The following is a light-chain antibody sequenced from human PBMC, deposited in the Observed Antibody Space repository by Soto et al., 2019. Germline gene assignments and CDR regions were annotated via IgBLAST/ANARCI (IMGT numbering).Light chain of an antibody. CDR3: HQYNKWPPYT. CDR2: SIS. CDR1: QSVTNSF. V-gene: IGKV3-20*01. Sequence: ENVLTQSPGILSLSPGERATLSCRASQSVTNSFFAWYQQKPGQAPRLLIYSISSRATGIPDRFSGSGSGTDFTLSISRLEPEDFAVYFCHQYNKWPPYTFGQGTKLDIK. J-gene: IGKJ2*01.